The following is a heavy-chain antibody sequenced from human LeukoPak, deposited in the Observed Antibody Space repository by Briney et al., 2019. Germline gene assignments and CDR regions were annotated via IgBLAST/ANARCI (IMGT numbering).Heavy chain of an antibody. CDR1: GASISSHY. CDR3: AREADMARPFDY. Sequence: SETLSLTCTVSGASISSHYWSWIRQPAWQGQEWIGRLSTTGATNYSPSLRSRVTLSRDTSRNQFSLKLNSVTAADTAIYYCAREADMARPFDYWGQGTLVTVSS. V-gene: IGHV4-4*07. D-gene: IGHD5-24*01. CDR2: LSTTGAT. J-gene: IGHJ4*02.